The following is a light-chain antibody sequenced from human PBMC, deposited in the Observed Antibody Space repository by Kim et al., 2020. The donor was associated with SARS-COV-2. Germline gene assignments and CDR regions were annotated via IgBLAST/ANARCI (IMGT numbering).Light chain of an antibody. Sequence: QSALTQPASVSGSPGQSITISCTGTSSDVGGFNYVSWYQQHPGKAPQLIIYDVTNRPSGVSNRFSGSKSGNTASLTISGLQAEDEANYYCSSYTTSSTSVFGTGTKVTVL. V-gene: IGLV2-14*03. CDR2: DVT. CDR1: SSDVGGFNY. J-gene: IGLJ1*01. CDR3: SSYTTSSTSV.